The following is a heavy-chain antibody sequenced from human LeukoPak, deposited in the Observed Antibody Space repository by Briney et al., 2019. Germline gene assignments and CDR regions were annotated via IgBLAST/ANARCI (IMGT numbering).Heavy chain of an antibody. D-gene: IGHD1-26*01. Sequence: KSGGSLRLSCAASGFTFSSYSMNWVRQAPGKGLEWVSSISSSSSYIYYADSVKGRFTISRDNAKNSLYLQMNSLRAEDTAVYYCARGGYSGSYFVHYWGQGTLVTVSS. CDR3: ARGGYSGSYFVHY. J-gene: IGHJ4*02. CDR2: ISSSSSYI. V-gene: IGHV3-21*01. CDR1: GFTFSSYS.